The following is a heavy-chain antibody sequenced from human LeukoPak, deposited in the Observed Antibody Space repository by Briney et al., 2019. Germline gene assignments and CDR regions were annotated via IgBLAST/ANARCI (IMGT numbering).Heavy chain of an antibody. CDR1: GGSISSYY. V-gene: IGHV4-59*08. D-gene: IGHD3-22*01. J-gene: IGHJ6*02. Sequence: SETLSLTCTVSGGSISSYYWSWIRQPPGKGLEWIGYIYYSGSTNYNPSLKSRVTISVDTSKNQFSLKLSSVTAADTAVYYCARSNGRSGGFYYYGMDVWGQGTTVTVSS. CDR2: IYYSGST. CDR3: ARSNGRSGGFYYYGMDV.